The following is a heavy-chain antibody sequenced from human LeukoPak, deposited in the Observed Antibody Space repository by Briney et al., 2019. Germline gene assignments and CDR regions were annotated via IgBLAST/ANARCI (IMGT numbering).Heavy chain of an antibody. CDR2: ISSSSSYI. Sequence: PGGSLRLSCAASGFTFSSYSMSWVRQAPGKGLEWVSSISSSSSYIYYADSVKGRFTISRDNAKNSLYLQMNSLRAEDTAVYYCARGTRGGWYGGNWFDPWGQGTLVTVSS. V-gene: IGHV3-21*01. J-gene: IGHJ5*02. D-gene: IGHD6-19*01. CDR3: ARGTRGGWYGGNWFDP. CDR1: GFTFSSYS.